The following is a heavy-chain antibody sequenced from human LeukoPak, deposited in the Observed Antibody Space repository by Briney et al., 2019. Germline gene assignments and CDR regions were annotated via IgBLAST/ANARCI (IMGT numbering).Heavy chain of an antibody. J-gene: IGHJ4*02. CDR1: GGSFSGYY. CDR3: ARGAATGYYFDY. Sequence: SETLSLTCAVYGGSFSGYYWSWIRQHPGKGLEWIGEINHSGSTNYNPSLKSRVTISVDTSKNQFSLKLSSVTAADTAVYYCARGAATGYYFDYWGQGTLVTVSS. V-gene: IGHV4-34*01. CDR2: INHSGST. D-gene: IGHD6-25*01.